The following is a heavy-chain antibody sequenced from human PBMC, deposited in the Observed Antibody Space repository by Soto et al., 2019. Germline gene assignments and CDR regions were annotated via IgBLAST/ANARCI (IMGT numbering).Heavy chain of an antibody. Sequence: GESLKIACRTSGYRFTSYWIAWVRQMPGKGLEWMGIIFPSDSDTRYSPSFQGQVTISADRSTSTVFLQWASLKASDTAVYFCARKDKSGYFNWFDPWGQGTLVTVSS. CDR1: GYRFTSYW. CDR2: IFPSDSDT. CDR3: ARKDKSGYFNWFDP. V-gene: IGHV5-51*01. J-gene: IGHJ5*02. D-gene: IGHD3-22*01.